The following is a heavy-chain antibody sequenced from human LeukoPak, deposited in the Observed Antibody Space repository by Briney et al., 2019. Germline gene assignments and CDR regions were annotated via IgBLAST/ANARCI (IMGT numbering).Heavy chain of an antibody. J-gene: IGHJ5*02. CDR2: ISSSSSCI. CDR1: GFTFSSYS. CDR3: ARDFIAVAGTGWFDP. Sequence: GGSLRLSCAASGFTFSSYSMNWVRQAPGKGLEWVSSISSSSSCIYYADSVKGRFTISRDNAKNSLYLQMNSLRAEDTAVYYCARDFIAVAGTGWFDPWGQGTLVTVSS. V-gene: IGHV3-21*01. D-gene: IGHD6-19*01.